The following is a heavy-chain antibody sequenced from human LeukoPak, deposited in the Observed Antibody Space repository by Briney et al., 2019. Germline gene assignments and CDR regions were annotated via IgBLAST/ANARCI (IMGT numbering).Heavy chain of an antibody. J-gene: IGHJ4*02. Sequence: WASVKVSCKASGYTFTSYGISWVRQAPGQGLEWMGWISAYNGNTNYAQKLQGRVTMTTDTSTSTAYMELRSLRSDDTAVYYCAREEGGYSSGWYRFDYWGQGTLVTVSS. D-gene: IGHD6-19*01. V-gene: IGHV1-18*01. CDR3: AREEGGYSSGWYRFDY. CDR2: ISAYNGNT. CDR1: GYTFTSYG.